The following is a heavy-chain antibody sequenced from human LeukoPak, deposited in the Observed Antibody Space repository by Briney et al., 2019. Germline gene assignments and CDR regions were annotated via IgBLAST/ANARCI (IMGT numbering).Heavy chain of an antibody. V-gene: IGHV3-30*04. J-gene: IGHJ5*02. CDR1: GFTFSSYA. CDR3: ARGTAVLLWFGAQSGLDP. CDR2: ISYDGSNK. D-gene: IGHD3-10*01. Sequence: GGSLRLSCAASGFTFSSYAMHWVRQAPGKGLEWVAVISYDGSNKYYADSVKRRFTISRDNSKNTLYLQMNSLRAEDTAVYYCARGTAVLLWFGAQSGLDPCGQGTLVTVSS.